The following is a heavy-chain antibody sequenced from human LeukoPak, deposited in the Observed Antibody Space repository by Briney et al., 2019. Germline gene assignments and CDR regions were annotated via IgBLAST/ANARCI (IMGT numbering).Heavy chain of an antibody. J-gene: IGHJ4*02. CDR3: ARDDTTSIWFGSKNRRDYFDY. CDR2: ISSSGSTI. Sequence: PGGSLRLSCAASGFTFSDYYMSWIRQAPGKGLERGSYISSSGSTIYYADSVKGRFTISRDNAKNSLYLQMNSLRAEDTAVYYCARDDTTSIWFGSKNRRDYFDYWGQGTLVTVSS. V-gene: IGHV3-11*01. D-gene: IGHD3-10*01. CDR1: GFTFSDYY.